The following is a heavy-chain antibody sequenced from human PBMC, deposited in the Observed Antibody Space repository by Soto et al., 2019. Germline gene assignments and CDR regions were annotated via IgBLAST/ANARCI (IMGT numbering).Heavy chain of an antibody. J-gene: IGHJ4*02. CDR2: ISGSGGST. CDR3: AKDPARIAAAGIFDY. V-gene: IGHV3-23*01. D-gene: IGHD6-13*01. Sequence: PGGSLRLSCEASGFTFSGYGMHWVRQAPGKGLEWVSAISGSGGSTYYADSVKGRFTISRDNSKKTLYLQMNSLRVEDTAVYYCAKDPARIAAAGIFDYWGQGTLVTVSA. CDR1: GFTFSGYG.